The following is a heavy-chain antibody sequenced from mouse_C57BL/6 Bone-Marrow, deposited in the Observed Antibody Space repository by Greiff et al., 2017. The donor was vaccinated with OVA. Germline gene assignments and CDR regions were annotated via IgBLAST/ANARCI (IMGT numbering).Heavy chain of an antibody. CDR1: GYTFTSYW. CDR2: IYPGSGSP. Sequence: QVQLQQPGAELVKPGASVKMSCKASGYTFTSYWITWVKQRPGQGLEWIGGIYPGSGSPNYNEKFKSKATLTVDTSSSTAYMQLSSLTSEDSAVDYCARRRVLAHLGYWGQGTTLTVSS. J-gene: IGHJ2*01. D-gene: IGHD1-1*01. CDR3: ARRRVLAHLGY. V-gene: IGHV1-55*01.